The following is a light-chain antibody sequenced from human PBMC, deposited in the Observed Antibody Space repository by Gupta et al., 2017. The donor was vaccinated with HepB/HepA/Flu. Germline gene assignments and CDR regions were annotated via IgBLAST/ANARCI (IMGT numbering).Light chain of an antibody. Sequence: EIVRTQSPATLSVSPGERATLSCRASQSVSSNLAWYQQKPGQAPRLLIYGASTRVTGIPARFSGSGCGTEFTLTISSLQSEDFAVYYCHQNNYWPPVTFGGGTKVEIK. CDR3: HQNNYWPPVT. CDR1: QSVSSN. CDR2: GAS. J-gene: IGKJ4*01. V-gene: IGKV3-15*01.